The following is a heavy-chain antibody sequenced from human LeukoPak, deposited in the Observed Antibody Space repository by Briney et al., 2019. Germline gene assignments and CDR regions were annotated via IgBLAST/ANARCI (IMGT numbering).Heavy chain of an antibody. Sequence: PGGSLRLSCAASGFTFSTYWMHWVRQAPGKGLVWVSGISSSSSYIYYADSVKGRFTISRDNAKNSLYLQMNSLRAEDTAVYYCAREGKGNYWGQGTLVTVSS. D-gene: IGHD3-10*01. CDR1: GFTFSTYW. CDR2: ISSSSSYI. V-gene: IGHV3-21*01. CDR3: AREGKGNY. J-gene: IGHJ4*02.